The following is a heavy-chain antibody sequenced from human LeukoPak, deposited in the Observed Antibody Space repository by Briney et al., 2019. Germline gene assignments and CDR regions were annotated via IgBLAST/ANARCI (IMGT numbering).Heavy chain of an antibody. Sequence: ASVKVSCKASGYTFTRYAMNWVRQAPGQGLEWMGWISAYNGNTNYAQKLQGRVTMTTDTSTSTAYMELRSLRSDDTAVYYCARYSSGWRTDIWGQGTMVTVSS. CDR3: ARYSSGWRTDI. V-gene: IGHV1-18*01. J-gene: IGHJ3*02. D-gene: IGHD6-19*01. CDR1: GYTFTRYA. CDR2: ISAYNGNT.